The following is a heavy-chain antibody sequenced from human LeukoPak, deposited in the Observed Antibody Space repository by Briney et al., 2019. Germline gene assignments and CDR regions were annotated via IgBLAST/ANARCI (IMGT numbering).Heavy chain of an antibody. CDR1: GYTFTSYY. CDR2: INPNSGGT. D-gene: IGHD2-2*01. Sequence: GASVKVSCKASGYTFTSYYMHWVRQAPGQGLEWMGWINPNSGGTNYAQKFQGRVTMTRDTSISTAYMELSRLRSDDTAVYYCARGGKDIVVVPAAPFDYWGQGTLVTVSS. CDR3: ARGGKDIVVVPAAPFDY. V-gene: IGHV1-2*02. J-gene: IGHJ4*02.